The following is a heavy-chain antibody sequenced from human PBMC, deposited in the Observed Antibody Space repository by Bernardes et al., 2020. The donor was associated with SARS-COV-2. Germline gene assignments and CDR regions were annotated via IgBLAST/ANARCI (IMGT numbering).Heavy chain of an antibody. J-gene: IGHJ6*02. D-gene: IGHD6-19*01. CDR1: GGSISSYY. CDR3: ARHSSGWYSTYYYYGMDV. Sequence: SETLSLTCTVSGGSISSYYWSWIRQPPGKGLEWIGYIYYSGSTNYNPSLKSRVTISVDTSKNQFSLKLSSVTAADTAVYYCARHSSGWYSTYYYYGMDVWGQGTTVTVSS. CDR2: IYYSGST. V-gene: IGHV4-59*08.